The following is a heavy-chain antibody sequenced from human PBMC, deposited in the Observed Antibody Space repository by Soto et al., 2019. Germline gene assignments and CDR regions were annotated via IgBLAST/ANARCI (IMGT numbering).Heavy chain of an antibody. V-gene: IGHV1-3*01. Sequence: QVQLVQSGAEVKKPGASVKVSCKASGYTFTSYAMHWVRQAPGQRLEWMGWITAGNGNTKYSQKFQGRVTITRDTSASTAYMELSSLRSEDTAVYYCARDYKLTSNYDFWSGYADGWFAPWGQGTLVTVSS. J-gene: IGHJ5*02. CDR3: ARDYKLTSNYDFWSGYADGWFAP. CDR2: ITAGNGNT. D-gene: IGHD3-3*01. CDR1: GYTFTSYA.